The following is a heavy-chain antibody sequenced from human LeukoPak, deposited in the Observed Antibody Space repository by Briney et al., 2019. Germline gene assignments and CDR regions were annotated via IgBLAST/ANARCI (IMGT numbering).Heavy chain of an antibody. J-gene: IGHJ4*02. CDR1: GFAFSSYA. CDR2: ISGTGGRT. Sequence: HPGGSLRLSCAASGFAFSSYAMSWVRQAPGKGLEWVSSISGTGGRTYYADSVKGRFTLSRDNSKNTLDLQMNSLRADDTAVYYCARDGYSNYWYLNLWGQGTLVTVSS. V-gene: IGHV3-23*01. D-gene: IGHD6-13*01. CDR3: ARDGYSNYWYLNL.